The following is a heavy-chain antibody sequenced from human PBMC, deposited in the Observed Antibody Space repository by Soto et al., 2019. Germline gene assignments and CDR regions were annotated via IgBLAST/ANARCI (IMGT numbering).Heavy chain of an antibody. CDR3: AGENFPRLRAAGKGDY. V-gene: IGHV1-69*08. J-gene: IGHJ4*02. D-gene: IGHD6-13*01. CDR2: IIPILGVV. Sequence: QVQLVQSGAEVKKPGSSVKVSCKASGGTLSSYTVSWVRQAPGQGLQWMGRIIPILGVVNYAQMFQGRVTITADTSMSTAYMELSSLKSEDTAIYYCAGENFPRLRAAGKGDYWGQGTLVTVSS. CDR1: GGTLSSYT.